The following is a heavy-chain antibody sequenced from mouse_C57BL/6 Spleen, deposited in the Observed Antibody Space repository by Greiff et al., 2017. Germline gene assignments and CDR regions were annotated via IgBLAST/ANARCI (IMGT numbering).Heavy chain of an antibody. CDR2: IWRGGST. CDR1: GFSLTSYG. V-gene: IGHV2-5*01. J-gene: IGHJ4*01. D-gene: IGHD1-1*01. Sequence: VQLVESGPGLVQPSQSLSITCTVSGFSLTSYGVHWVRQSPGKGLEWLGVIWRGGSTDYNAAFMSRLSITKDNSKSQVFFKMNSLQADDTAIYYCAKKDYVYYAMDYWGQGTSVTVSS. CDR3: AKKDYVYYAMDY.